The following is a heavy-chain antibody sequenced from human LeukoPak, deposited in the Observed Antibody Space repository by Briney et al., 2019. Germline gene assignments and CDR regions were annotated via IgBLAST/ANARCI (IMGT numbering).Heavy chain of an antibody. V-gene: IGHV3-30*04. J-gene: IGHJ4*02. CDR1: GFTFRSYA. CDR3: ARGLAYYYDSTAYFLDY. Sequence: GGSLTLSCAASGFTFRSYAIHWVRQAPGQGLEWVTIISSDGRYKNYADSVKGRFTISRDNSKNTLYLQMNSLRPEDTAVYYCARGLAYYYDSTAYFLDYWGQGTLVTVSS. CDR2: ISSDGRYK. D-gene: IGHD3-22*01.